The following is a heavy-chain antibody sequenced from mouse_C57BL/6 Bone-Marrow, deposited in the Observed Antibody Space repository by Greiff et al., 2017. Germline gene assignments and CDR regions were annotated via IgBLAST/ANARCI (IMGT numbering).Heavy chain of an antibody. Sequence: EVHLVESGGGLVQPGESLKLSCESNEYEFPSHDMSWVRKTPAKRLELVAAINSDGGSNYYPDTMERRFIISRDKPKKTLYLQMSSLRSEDTALYHCARQIYYDYEGWYFDVWGTGTTVTVSS. CDR2: INSDGGSN. CDR3: ARQIYYDYEGWYFDV. V-gene: IGHV5-2*01. J-gene: IGHJ1*03. D-gene: IGHD2-4*01. CDR1: EYEFPSHD.